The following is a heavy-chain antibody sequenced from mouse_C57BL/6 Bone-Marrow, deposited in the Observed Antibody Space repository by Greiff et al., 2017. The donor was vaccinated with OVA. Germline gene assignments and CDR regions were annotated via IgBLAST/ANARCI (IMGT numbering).Heavy chain of an antibody. CDR2: IYPRSGNT. J-gene: IGHJ3*01. V-gene: IGHV1-81*01. D-gene: IGHD4-1*01. CDR3: ARSSNWGAAY. Sequence: VQLQQSGAELARPGASVKLSCKASGYTFTSYGISWVKQRTGQGLEWIGEIYPRSGNTYYYEKFMGKATLTADKSSCTANMELRGLTTEDSASYFCARSSNWGAAYWGQGTLVTVSA. CDR1: GYTFTSYG.